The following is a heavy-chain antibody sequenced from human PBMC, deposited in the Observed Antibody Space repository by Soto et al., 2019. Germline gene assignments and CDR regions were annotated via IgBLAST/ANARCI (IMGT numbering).Heavy chain of an antibody. Sequence: PSVTLSLTCTVSGSSINSSGYYWGWIRQPPGKGLEWIGSMFYGVSTYYNPSLKSRVTVSVDTSKNQFSLNLRSVTAADTAVYYCARLPSRHLVDYWGQGTLVTVS. CDR2: MFYGVST. J-gene: IGHJ4*02. V-gene: IGHV4-39*01. CDR3: ARLPSRHLVDY. D-gene: IGHD3-3*02. CDR1: GSSINSSGYY.